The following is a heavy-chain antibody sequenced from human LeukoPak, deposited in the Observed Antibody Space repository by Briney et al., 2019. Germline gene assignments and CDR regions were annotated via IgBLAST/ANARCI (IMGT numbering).Heavy chain of an antibody. V-gene: IGHV3-73*01. Sequence: GGSLRLSCAASGFTFSGSVMHWVRQASGKGLEWVGRIRSKANSYATAYAASVKGRFTISRDDSKNTPYLQMSSLKTEDTAVYYCTSQSIAARPTSLWGQGTLVTVSS. D-gene: IGHD6-6*01. CDR1: GFTFSGSV. J-gene: IGHJ4*02. CDR3: TSQSIAARPTSL. CDR2: IRSKANSYAT.